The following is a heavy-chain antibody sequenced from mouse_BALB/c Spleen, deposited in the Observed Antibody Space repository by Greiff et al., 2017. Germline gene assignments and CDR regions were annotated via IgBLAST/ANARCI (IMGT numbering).Heavy chain of an antibody. Sequence: EVKLMESGPSLVKPSQTLSLTCSVTGDSITSGYWNWIRKFPGNKLEYMGYISYSGSTYYNPSLKSRISITRDTSKNQYYLQLNSVTTEDTATYYCARDYGSSSSMDYWGQGTSVTVSS. CDR2: ISYSGST. D-gene: IGHD1-1*01. CDR3: ARDYGSSSSMDY. J-gene: IGHJ4*01. CDR1: GDSITSGY. V-gene: IGHV3-8*02.